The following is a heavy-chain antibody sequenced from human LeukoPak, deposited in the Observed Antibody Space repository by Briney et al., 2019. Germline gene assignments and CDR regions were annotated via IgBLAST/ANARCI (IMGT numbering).Heavy chain of an antibody. CDR3: AREGYSSTSSMDY. CDR1: GGSISSSSYY. Sequence: SETLSLTCTVFGGSISSSSYYWGWIRQPPGKGLEWIGSIYYSGSTYYNPSLKSRVTISVDTSKNQFSLKLSSVTAADTAVYYCAREGYSSTSSMDYWGQGTLVTVSS. J-gene: IGHJ4*02. V-gene: IGHV4-39*07. D-gene: IGHD6-13*01. CDR2: IYYSGST.